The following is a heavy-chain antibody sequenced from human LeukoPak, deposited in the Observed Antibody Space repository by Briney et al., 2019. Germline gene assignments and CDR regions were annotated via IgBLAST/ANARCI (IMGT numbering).Heavy chain of an antibody. CDR2: INPSGGST. CDR1: GYTFTSYY. CDR3: ARSHCTTTSCEHYYYNMDV. J-gene: IGHJ6*03. D-gene: IGHD2-2*01. V-gene: IGHV1-46*01. Sequence: ASVKVSCKASGYTFTSYYMHWVRQAPGQGLEWMGIINPSGGSTSYAQKFQGRVTMTRDMSTSTVYMELSSLRSEDTAVYYCARSHCTTTSCEHYYYNMDVWGKGTTVTVSS.